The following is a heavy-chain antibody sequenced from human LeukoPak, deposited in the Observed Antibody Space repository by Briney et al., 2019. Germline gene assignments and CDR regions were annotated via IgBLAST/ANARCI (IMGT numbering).Heavy chain of an antibody. CDR2: ISHDESNH. V-gene: IGHV3-30*04. Sequence: GGSLRLSCAAPGFTLGTYPMHWVRHTPDKGLEWVAVISHDESNHYYADSVRGRFTIARDNYKKTLCLQMNSLKSEDTAVYYCAREGTIGRYFPFDYWGQGTLVTASS. CDR3: AREGTIGRYFPFDY. J-gene: IGHJ4*02. CDR1: GFTLGTYP. D-gene: IGHD1-26*01.